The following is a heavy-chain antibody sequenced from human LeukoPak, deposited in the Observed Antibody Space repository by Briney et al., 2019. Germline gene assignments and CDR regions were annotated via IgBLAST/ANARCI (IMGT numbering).Heavy chain of an antibody. CDR1: GGSISSYY. CDR3: ARETNYGSGSFDY. Sequence: SETLSLTGTGSGGSISSYYWSWIRQPPGKGLEGIGYIYYSGSTNYNPSLKSRVTISVDTSKNQFSLKLSSVTAADTAVYYCARETNYGSGSFDYWGQGTLVTVSS. J-gene: IGHJ4*02. D-gene: IGHD3-10*01. V-gene: IGHV4-59*01. CDR2: IYYSGST.